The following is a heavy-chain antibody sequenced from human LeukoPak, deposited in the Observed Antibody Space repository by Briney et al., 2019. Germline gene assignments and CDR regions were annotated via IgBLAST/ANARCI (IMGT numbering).Heavy chain of an antibody. V-gene: IGHV3-53*05. CDR3: AKVSYYDSSGYPLLAFDI. D-gene: IGHD3-22*01. CDR2: IFSGGST. J-gene: IGHJ3*02. CDR1: GFSVSSNY. Sequence: PGGSLRLSCAASGFSVSSNYMSWVRQDPGTGLEWVSLIFSGGSTYYADSVKGRFTISRDNAKNSLYLQMNSLRAEDTAFYYCAKVSYYDSSGYPLLAFDIWGQGTMVTVSS.